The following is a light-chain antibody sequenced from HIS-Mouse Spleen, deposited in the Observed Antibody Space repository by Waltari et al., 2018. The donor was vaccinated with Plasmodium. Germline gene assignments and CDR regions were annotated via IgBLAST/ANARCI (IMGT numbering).Light chain of an antibody. CDR1: ALPKKY. CDR2: EDS. CDR3: YSTDSSGNHRV. Sequence: SYELTQPPSVSVSPGQTARITCSGDALPKKYAYWYQQKSGQAPVLVIYEDSKRPAGIPGRCSGSSSGKMATLTISGDQVEDEADYYCYSTDSSGNHRVFGGGTKLTVL. J-gene: IGLJ3*02. V-gene: IGLV3-10*01.